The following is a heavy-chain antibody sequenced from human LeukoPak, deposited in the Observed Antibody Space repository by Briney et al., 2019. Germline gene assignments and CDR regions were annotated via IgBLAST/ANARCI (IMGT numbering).Heavy chain of an antibody. CDR1: GGSFSGYY. V-gene: IGHV4-34*01. CDR2: INHSGST. D-gene: IGHD1-20*01. J-gene: IGHJ4*02. Sequence: PSETLPLTCAVYGGSFSGYYWSWIRQPPGKGLEWIGEINHSGSTNYNPSLKSRVTISVDTSKNQFSLKLSSVTAADTAVYYCKMITGTYDYWGQGTLVTVSS. CDR3: KMITGTYDY.